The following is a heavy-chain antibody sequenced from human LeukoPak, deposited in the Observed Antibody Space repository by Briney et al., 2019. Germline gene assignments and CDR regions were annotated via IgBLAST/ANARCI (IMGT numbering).Heavy chain of an antibody. J-gene: IGHJ6*02. CDR3: VRVGYCSSSSCSSLDV. CDR1: GYSFTSYY. D-gene: IGHD2-2*03. Sequence: GASVKVSCKTSGYSFTSYYIHWVRQAPGQGLEWMGKINPSGGSASNAQKFQGRVTMTRDTSTRTVYMGLSSLRSEETAVYYCVRVGYCSSSSCSSLDVWGQGTTVTVSS. V-gene: IGHV1-46*01. CDR2: INPSGGSA.